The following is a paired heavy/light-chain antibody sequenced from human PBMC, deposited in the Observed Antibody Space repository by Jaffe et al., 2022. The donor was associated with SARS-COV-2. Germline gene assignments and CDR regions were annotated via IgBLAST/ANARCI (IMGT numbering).Heavy chain of an antibody. D-gene: IGHD5-12*01. CDR3: ASLYSGYDYFPNYYYYGMDV. V-gene: IGHV3-48*02. J-gene: IGHJ6*02. CDR1: GFTFSSYS. Sequence: EVQLVESGGGLVQPGGSLRLSCAASGFTFSSYSMNWVRQAPGKGLEWVSYISSSSSTIYYADSVKGRFTISRDNAKNSLYLQMNSLRDEDTAVYYCASLYSGYDYFPNYYYYGMDVWGQGTTVTVSS. CDR2: ISSSSSTI.
Light chain of an antibody. J-gene: IGKJ2*01. CDR1: QGISSY. CDR2: AAS. CDR3: QQYYSYPPYT. V-gene: IGKV1-8*01. Sequence: AIRMTQSPSSFSASTGDRVTITCRASQGISSYLAWYQQKPGKAPKLLIYAASTLQSGVPSRFSGSGSGTDFTLTISCLQSEDFATYYCQQYYSYPPYTFGQGTKLEIK.